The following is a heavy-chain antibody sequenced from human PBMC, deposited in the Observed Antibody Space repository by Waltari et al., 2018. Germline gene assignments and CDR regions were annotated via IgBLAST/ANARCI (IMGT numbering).Heavy chain of an antibody. CDR1: GGSFSGYY. CDR3: ARARIGHCSSTSCYRFDY. D-gene: IGHD2-2*01. Sequence: QVQLQQWGAGLLQPSETLSLTCAVYGGSFSGYYWSWIRQPPGKGLEWIGEINHSGSTNYNPSLKSRVTISVDTSKNQFSLKLSSVTAADTAVYYCARARIGHCSSTSCYRFDYWGQGTLVTVSS. J-gene: IGHJ4*02. CDR2: INHSGST. V-gene: IGHV4-34*01.